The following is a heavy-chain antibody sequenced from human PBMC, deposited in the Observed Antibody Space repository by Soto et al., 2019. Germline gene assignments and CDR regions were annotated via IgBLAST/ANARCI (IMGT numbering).Heavy chain of an antibody. CDR1: GYTFTAYS. CDR3: AREASAVISLDY. Sequence: ASVKVCCKSSGYTFTAYSMHWVRQAPGQGLEWVGWFNPNSGDTIYAQKFQGRVTLTRDTSIGTAYMELYSLTSDDTAVYYCAREASAVISLDYWGQGTLVTVSS. V-gene: IGHV1-2*02. CDR2: FNPNSGDT. J-gene: IGHJ4*02. D-gene: IGHD6-19*01.